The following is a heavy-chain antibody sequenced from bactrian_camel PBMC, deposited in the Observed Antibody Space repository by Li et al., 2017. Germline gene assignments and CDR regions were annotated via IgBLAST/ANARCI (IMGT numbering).Heavy chain of an antibody. CDR3: AASLTLPEERLCHLYYDVQY. CDR2: IFFGGINE. D-gene: IGHD4*01. CDR1: SWSYSTLC. J-gene: IGHJ4*01. V-gene: IGHV3-3*01. Sequence: SSWSYSTLCMGWFRQAPGKERERVAAIFFGGINEDYSDSVKGRFTISQDNAKNTVYLQMNSLKPEDTGMYYCAASLTLPEERLCHLYYDVQYWGQGTQVTVS.